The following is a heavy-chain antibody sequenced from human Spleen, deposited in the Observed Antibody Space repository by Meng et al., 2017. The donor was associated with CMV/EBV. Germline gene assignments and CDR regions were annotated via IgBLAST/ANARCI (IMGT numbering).Heavy chain of an antibody. V-gene: IGHV3-23*03. D-gene: IGHD3-22*01. Sequence: GESLKISCTASGFTFSSYAMSWVRQAPGKGLEWVSVIYSGGSSTYYADSVKGRFTISRDNSKSTLYLQMNSLRAGDTAVYYCAKHLDLAISQVVPHWGQGTLVTVSS. CDR2: IYSGGSST. CDR3: AKHLDLAISQVVPH. CDR1: GFTFSSYA. J-gene: IGHJ4*02.